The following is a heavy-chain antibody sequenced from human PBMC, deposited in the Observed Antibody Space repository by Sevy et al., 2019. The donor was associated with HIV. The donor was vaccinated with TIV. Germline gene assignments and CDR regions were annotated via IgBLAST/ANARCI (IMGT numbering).Heavy chain of an antibody. CDR3: ARDLRFRGYSYGSFDY. D-gene: IGHD5-18*01. CDR2: INPNSGDT. J-gene: IGHJ4*02. V-gene: IGHV1-2*02. CDR1: GYTSTGQY. Sequence: ASVKVSCKASGYTSTGQYIHWVRQAPGQGLEWMGWINPNSGDTKYRQDFQDKVTLTRDTSITTAYMELSGLKSDDTAIYYCARDLRFRGYSYGSFDYWGQGTLVTVSS.